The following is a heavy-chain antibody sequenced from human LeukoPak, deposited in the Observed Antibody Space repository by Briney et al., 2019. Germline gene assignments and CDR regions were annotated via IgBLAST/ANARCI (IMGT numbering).Heavy chain of an antibody. CDR2: ISGSGGST. D-gene: IGHD2-15*01. CDR3: AKENKYCSGGSCSITDNFGY. Sequence: GGSLRLSCAASGFTFSSYAMSWVRQAPGKGLEWVSAISGSGGSTYYADSVKGRFTISRDNSKNTLYLQMNSLRAEDTAVYYCAKENKYCSGGSCSITDNFGYWGQGTLVTVSS. CDR1: GFTFSSYA. J-gene: IGHJ4*02. V-gene: IGHV3-23*01.